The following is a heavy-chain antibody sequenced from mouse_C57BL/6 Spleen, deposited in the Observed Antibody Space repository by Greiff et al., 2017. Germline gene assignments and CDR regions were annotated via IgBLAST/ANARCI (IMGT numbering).Heavy chain of an antibody. D-gene: IGHD2-1*01. CDR1: GYAFSSYW. CDR3: ARSGGNSFYFDY. CDR2: IYPGDGDT. V-gene: IGHV1-80*01. Sequence: QVQLKQSGAELVKPGASVKISCKASGYAFSSYWMNWVKQRPGKGLEWIGQIYPGDGDTNYNGKFKGKATLTADKSSSTAYMQLSSLTSEDSAVYFCARSGGNSFYFDYWGQGTTLTVSS. J-gene: IGHJ2*01.